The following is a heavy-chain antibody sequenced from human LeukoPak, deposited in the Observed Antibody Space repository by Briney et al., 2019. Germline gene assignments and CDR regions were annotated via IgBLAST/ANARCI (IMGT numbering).Heavy chain of an antibody. CDR1: SGSIRTYY. D-gene: IGHD4-17*01. V-gene: IGHV4-59*03. CDR2: IHYSGST. Sequence: PPETLSLTCSVSSGSIRTYYWTWIRQPPGKELEWIGYIHYSGSTNYNPSLKGRVTISVDTSNKQFSLRLTSVTAADTAIYYCAAMTTVTMYSYFFDSWGQGTLLTVSS. J-gene: IGHJ4*02. CDR3: AAMTTVTMYSYFFDS.